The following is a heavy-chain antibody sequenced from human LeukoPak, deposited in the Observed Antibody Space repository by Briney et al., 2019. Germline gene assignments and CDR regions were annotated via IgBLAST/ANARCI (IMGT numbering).Heavy chain of an antibody. Sequence: SETLSLTCTVSGYSISSGYYWGWIRPPPGKGLEWIGSIYHSGSTNYNPSLKSRVTISVDTSKNQFSLKLSSVTAADTAVYYCASQGYYYGSGSYYNPFDYWGQGTLVTVSS. J-gene: IGHJ4*02. CDR1: GYSISSGYY. V-gene: IGHV4-38-2*02. D-gene: IGHD3-10*01. CDR3: ASQGYYYGSGSYYNPFDY. CDR2: IYHSGST.